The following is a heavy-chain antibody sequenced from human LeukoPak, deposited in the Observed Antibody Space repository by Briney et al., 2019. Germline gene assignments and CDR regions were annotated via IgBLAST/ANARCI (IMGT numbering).Heavy chain of an antibody. J-gene: IGHJ4*02. CDR1: GFTFSYYA. D-gene: IGHD3-3*01. Sequence: GGSLRLSCVPSGFTFSYYAMSWVRQAPGKGLEWVSGISDSGGSTYYADSVKGRCTISRDNSKNTVSLQMNNLRAEDTAVYFCTRHDSFFPYWGQGTLVTVTS. V-gene: IGHV3-23*01. CDR2: ISDSGGST. CDR3: TRHDSFFPY.